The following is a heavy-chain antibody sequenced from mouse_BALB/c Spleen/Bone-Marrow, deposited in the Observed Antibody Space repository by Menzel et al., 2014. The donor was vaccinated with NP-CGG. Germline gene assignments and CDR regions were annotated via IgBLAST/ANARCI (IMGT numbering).Heavy chain of an antibody. CDR1: GYTFTSYW. Sequence: VQLQQSGAELVKPGTSVKMSCKASGYTFTSYWMNWVKQSTGQGLEWIGDIYPGNDSTNYNEKFKSKATLTVDTSSSTAYMQLSSLTAEDSAVYYVATWETWGQGTTLTVSS. CDR3: ATWET. V-gene: IGHV1-55*01. CDR2: IYPGNDST. J-gene: IGHJ2*01. D-gene: IGHD4-1*01.